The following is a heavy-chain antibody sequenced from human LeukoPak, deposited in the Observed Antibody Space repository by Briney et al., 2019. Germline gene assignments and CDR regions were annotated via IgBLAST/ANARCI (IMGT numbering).Heavy chain of an antibody. D-gene: IGHD6-19*01. CDR2: ISGSGSST. CDR3: ASRSYSSGWDYFDY. Sequence: GGSLRLSCAASGITFSSYAMSWVRQAPGKGLEWVSTISGSGSSTYYADSVKGRFTISRDNSKNTLYLQMNSLRAEDTAVYYCASRSYSSGWDYFDYWGQGTLVTVSS. CDR1: GITFSSYA. J-gene: IGHJ4*02. V-gene: IGHV3-23*01.